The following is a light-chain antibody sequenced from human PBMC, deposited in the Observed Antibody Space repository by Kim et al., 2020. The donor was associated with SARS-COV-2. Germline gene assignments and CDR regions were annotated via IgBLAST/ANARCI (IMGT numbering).Light chain of an antibody. V-gene: IGLV2-11*01. CDR3: CSFAGSYILI. J-gene: IGLJ2*01. Sequence: QSALTQPRSVSGSPGQSVTISCTGTSSDIGGHNYVSWYQHHPGKAPKLMIFGVTRRPSGVPDRFSGSKSGNPASLTIFGLQAEDEADYYCCSFAGSYILIFGGGTQLTVL. CDR1: SSDIGGHNY. CDR2: GVT.